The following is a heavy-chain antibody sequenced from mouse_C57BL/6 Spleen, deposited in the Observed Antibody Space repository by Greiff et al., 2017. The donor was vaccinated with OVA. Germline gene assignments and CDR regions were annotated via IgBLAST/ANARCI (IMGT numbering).Heavy chain of an antibody. Sequence: EVQLQKSGPELVKPGASVKISCKASGYSFTGYYMNWVKQSPEKSLEWIGEINPSTGGTTYNQKFKAKATLTVDKSSSTAYMQLKSLTSEDSAVYYCARGDYGTLFDYWGQGTTLTVSS. CDR1: GYSFTGYY. CDR3: ARGDYGTLFDY. CDR2: INPSTGGT. D-gene: IGHD1-1*01. J-gene: IGHJ2*01. V-gene: IGHV1-42*01.